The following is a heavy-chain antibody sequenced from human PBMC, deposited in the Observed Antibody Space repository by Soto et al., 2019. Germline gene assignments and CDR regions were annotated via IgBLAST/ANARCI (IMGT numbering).Heavy chain of an antibody. Sequence: QIQLVPSGGEVTKPGASVKVSCKASGYSFTTHGITWVRQAPGHGLEWLGWISTYNAKTKYTQSLQGKVTVPRYTSSSIACMALSSLRSDGKAGYFGARVLNGGYGPEDLEICGRANVVTVSS. CDR2: ISTYNAKT. CDR1: GYSFTTHG. D-gene: IGHD2-8*01. V-gene: IGHV1-18*01. J-gene: IGHJ2*01. CDR3: ARVLNGGYGPEDLEI.